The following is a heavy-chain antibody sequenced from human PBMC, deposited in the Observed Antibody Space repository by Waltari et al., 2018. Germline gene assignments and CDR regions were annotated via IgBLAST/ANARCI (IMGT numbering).Heavy chain of an antibody. J-gene: IGHJ4*02. D-gene: IGHD2-21*01. CDR1: GFTFDDYA. CDR3: AKAIYVVAFDY. Sequence: EVQLVESGGGLVQPGRSLRLSCAASGFTFDDYAMHWVRQAPGKGLEWVSGISWNSGSIGYADSVKGRFTISRDNAKNSLYLQMNSLRAEDTALYYCAKAIYVVAFDYWGQGTLVTVSS. V-gene: IGHV3-9*01. CDR2: ISWNSGSI.